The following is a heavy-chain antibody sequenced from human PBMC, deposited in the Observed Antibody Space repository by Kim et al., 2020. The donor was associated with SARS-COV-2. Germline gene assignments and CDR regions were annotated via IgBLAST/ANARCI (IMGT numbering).Heavy chain of an antibody. CDR1: GFTFGDYA. V-gene: IGHV3-49*03. CDR2: IRSKAYGGTT. J-gene: IGHJ5*02. Sequence: GGSLRLSCTASGFTFGDYAMSWFRQAPGKGLEWVGFIRSKAYGGTTEYAASVKGRFTISRDDSKSIAYLQMNSLKTEDTAVYYCTRVGGSSWQNWFDPWGQGTLVTVSS. D-gene: IGHD6-13*01. CDR3: TRVGGSSWQNWFDP.